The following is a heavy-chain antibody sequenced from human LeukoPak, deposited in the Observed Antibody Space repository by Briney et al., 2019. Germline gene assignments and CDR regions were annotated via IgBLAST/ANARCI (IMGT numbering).Heavy chain of an antibody. CDR1: GFTFSTYW. CDR3: ARVELAPYYYYMDV. J-gene: IGHJ6*03. V-gene: IGHV3-7*01. Sequence: GGSLRLSCAASGFTFSTYWMSWVRQAPGKGLEWVANIKQDGSEKYYVDSVKGRFTISRDNAKNSLYLQMNSLRAEDTAVYYCARVELAPYYYYMDVWGKGTTVTVSS. CDR2: IKQDGSEK. D-gene: IGHD1-7*01.